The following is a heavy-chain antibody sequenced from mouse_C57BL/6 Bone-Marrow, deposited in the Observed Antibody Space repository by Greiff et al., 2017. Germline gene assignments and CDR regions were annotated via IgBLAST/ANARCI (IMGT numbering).Heavy chain of an antibody. CDR2: IYPRSGNT. CDR3: ARRAGY. V-gene: IGHV1-81*01. D-gene: IGHD3-1*01. Sequence: QVQLQQFGPELVKPGASVKLSCKASGYTFTSYDINWVKQRPGQGLEWIGEIYPRSGNTYYNEKFKGKATLTADKSSSTAYMELRSLTSEDSAVYFCARRAGYWGQGTTLTVSS. J-gene: IGHJ2*01. CDR1: GYTFTSYD.